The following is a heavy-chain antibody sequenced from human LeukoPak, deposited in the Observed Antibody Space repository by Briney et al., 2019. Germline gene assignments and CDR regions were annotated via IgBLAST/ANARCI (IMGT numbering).Heavy chain of an antibody. J-gene: IGHJ4*02. Sequence: PGGSLRLSCVAPEFTFSSYAMGWVRQARGRGRGWVSAISGSGGSTYYADSVKGRFTISRDNSKNTLYLQTNSLRAEDTAVYYCAKDLSDPPKFDYWGQGTLVTVSS. D-gene: IGHD3-16*02. CDR3: AKDLSDPPKFDY. CDR2: ISGSGGST. V-gene: IGHV3-23*01. CDR1: EFTFSSYA.